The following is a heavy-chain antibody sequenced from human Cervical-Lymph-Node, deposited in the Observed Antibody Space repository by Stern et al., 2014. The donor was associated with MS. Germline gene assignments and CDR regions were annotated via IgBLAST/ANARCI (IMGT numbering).Heavy chain of an antibody. CDR3: ARQGSSWFNWFDP. D-gene: IGHD6-13*01. V-gene: IGHV1-2*04. CDR2: INPNSGGT. J-gene: IGHJ5*02. Sequence: VQLVESGAEVKKPGASVKVSCKASGYTFTGYYMHWVRQAPGQGLEWMGWINPNSGGTNYAQKFQGWVTMTRDTSISTAYMERSRLRSDDTAVYYCARQGSSWFNWFDPGGQGTLVTVSS. CDR1: GYTFTGYY.